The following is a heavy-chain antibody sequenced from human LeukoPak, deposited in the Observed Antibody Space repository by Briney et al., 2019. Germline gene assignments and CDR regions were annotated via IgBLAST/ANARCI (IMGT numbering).Heavy chain of an antibody. CDR2: IYTSGST. CDR3: ARGVTDYDFWSGYYLVYGMDV. J-gene: IGHJ6*02. Sequence: SETLSLTCTVSGGSISSYYWSWIRQPAGKGLEWIGRIYTSGSTNYNPSLKSRVTMSVDTSKNQFSLKLSSVTAADTAVYYCARGVTDYDFWSGYYLVYGMDVWGQGTTVTVSS. CDR1: GGSISSYY. D-gene: IGHD3-3*01. V-gene: IGHV4-4*07.